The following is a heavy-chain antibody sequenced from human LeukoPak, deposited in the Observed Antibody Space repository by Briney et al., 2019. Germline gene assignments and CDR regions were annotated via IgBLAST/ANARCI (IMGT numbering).Heavy chain of an antibody. CDR2: ISGSGGST. J-gene: IGHJ3*02. CDR1: GFTFSSYG. CDR3: AKVTYYDISRGGAFDI. Sequence: GGSLRLSCAASGFTFSSYGMSWVRQAPGKGLEWVSAISGSGGSTYYADSVKGRFTISRDNSKNTLYLQMNSLRAEDTAVYYCAKVTYYDISRGGAFDIWGQGTMVTVSS. D-gene: IGHD3-9*01. V-gene: IGHV3-23*01.